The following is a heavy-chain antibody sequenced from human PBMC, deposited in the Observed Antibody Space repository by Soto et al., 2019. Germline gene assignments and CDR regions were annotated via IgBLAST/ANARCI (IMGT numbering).Heavy chain of an antibody. CDR1: GFSFNNFG. Sequence: PGGSLILSCAASGFSFNNFGIHWVRQAPGKGLEWVAIVWYDGNHRFYADSVKGRFSISRDSSNNTVYLQMNSLRVEDTALYYCXRDLYDTFGGYSRGFDHWGQGAQVTVSS. CDR3: XRDLYDTFGGYSRGFDH. CDR2: VWYDGNHR. D-gene: IGHD2-2*03. J-gene: IGHJ4*02. V-gene: IGHV3-33*01.